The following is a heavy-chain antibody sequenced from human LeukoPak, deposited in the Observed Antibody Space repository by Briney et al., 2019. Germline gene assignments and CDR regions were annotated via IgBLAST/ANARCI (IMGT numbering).Heavy chain of an antibody. Sequence: GESLKISCKGSGYSFTSYWIGWVRQMPGKGLEWMGIIYPGDSDTRYSPSFQGQVTISADKSISTAYLQWSSLKASDTAMYYCARQAVPAAIRFDPWGQGTLVTVSS. CDR1: GYSFTSYW. J-gene: IGHJ5*02. D-gene: IGHD2-2*01. CDR3: ARQAVPAAIRFDP. V-gene: IGHV5-51*01. CDR2: IYPGDSDT.